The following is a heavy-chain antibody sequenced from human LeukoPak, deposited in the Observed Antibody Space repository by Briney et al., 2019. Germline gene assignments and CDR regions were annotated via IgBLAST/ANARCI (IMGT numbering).Heavy chain of an antibody. CDR2: IYYSGST. CDR3: ARRTGYSSSWYYFDY. J-gene: IGHJ4*02. V-gene: IGHV4-39*01. Sequence: SETLSLTCTVSGGSISSSSYYLGWIRQPPGKGLEWIGSIYYSGSTYYNPSLKSRVTISVDTSKNQFSLKLSSATAADTAVYYCARRTGYSSSWYYFDYWGQGTLVTVSS. D-gene: IGHD6-13*01. CDR1: GGSISSSSYY.